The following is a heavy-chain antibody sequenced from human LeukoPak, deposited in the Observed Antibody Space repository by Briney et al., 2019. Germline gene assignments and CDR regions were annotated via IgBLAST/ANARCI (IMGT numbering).Heavy chain of an antibody. Sequence: GGSLRLSCAASGFTLSSYSMNWVRRAPGKGLEWVSSISSSSSYIYYADSVKGRFTISRDNAKNSLYLQMNSLRAEDTAVYYCARDLPGIAAAGPFDYWGQGTLVTVSS. D-gene: IGHD6-13*01. J-gene: IGHJ4*02. CDR3: ARDLPGIAAAGPFDY. CDR1: GFTLSSYS. CDR2: ISSSSSYI. V-gene: IGHV3-21*01.